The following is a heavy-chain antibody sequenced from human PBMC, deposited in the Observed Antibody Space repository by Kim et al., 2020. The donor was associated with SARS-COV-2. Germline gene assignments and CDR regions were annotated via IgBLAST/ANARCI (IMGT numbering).Heavy chain of an antibody. D-gene: IGHD2-21*01. CDR3: ARGGFLHYYYYGMDV. Sequence: SLKRRVTISVDTSKNQFSLKLSSVTAADTAVYYCARGGFLHYYYYGMDVWGQGTTVTVSS. J-gene: IGHJ6*02. V-gene: IGHV4-30-2*05.